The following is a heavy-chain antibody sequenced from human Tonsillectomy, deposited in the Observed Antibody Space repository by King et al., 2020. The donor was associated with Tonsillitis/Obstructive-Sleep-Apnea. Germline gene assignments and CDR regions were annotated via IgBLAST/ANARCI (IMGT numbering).Heavy chain of an antibody. CDR1: GFTFSSYS. CDR3: ARATIGAAAGYYFYHMGV. V-gene: IGHV3-21*01. CDR2: ISSSYI. Sequence: VQLVESGGGLVKPGGSLRLSCAASGFTFSSYSMNWVRQAPGKGLEWVSSISSSYIYYADSVKGRFTISRDNAKNSLYLQMNSLRAEDPAVYYCARATIGAAAGYYFYHMGVWGKGTTVHGSS. J-gene: IGHJ6*03. D-gene: IGHD6-13*01.